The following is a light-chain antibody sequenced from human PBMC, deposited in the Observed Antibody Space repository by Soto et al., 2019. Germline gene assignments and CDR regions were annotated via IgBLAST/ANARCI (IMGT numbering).Light chain of an antibody. J-gene: IGKJ1*01. CDR3: QQYGDSPRS. CDR2: DAS. CDR1: QSIDNW. Sequence: DIQMTQSPSTLSASVGDRVTITCRASQSIDNWLAWYQQKPGKAPKLLIYDASRLESGVPSRFSGSGSGTDFTLTISRLEPGDFAVYYCQQYGDSPRSFGQGTKVDIK. V-gene: IGKV1-5*01.